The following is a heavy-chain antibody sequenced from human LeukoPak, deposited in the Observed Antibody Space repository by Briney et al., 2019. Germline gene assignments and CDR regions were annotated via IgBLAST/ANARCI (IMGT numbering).Heavy chain of an antibody. D-gene: IGHD3-10*01. J-gene: IGHJ4*02. V-gene: IGHV1-18*01. CDR1: GYSFTSYG. Sequence: ASVKVSCRTSGYSFTSYGISWVRQAPGQGLEWLGWISGYNGGTDYSRKLQGRVTMTTDTSTSTAYMELRSLTSDDTAMYYCARDIGVSQFDYWGQGTLVTVSS. CDR3: ARDIGVSQFDY. CDR2: ISGYNGGT.